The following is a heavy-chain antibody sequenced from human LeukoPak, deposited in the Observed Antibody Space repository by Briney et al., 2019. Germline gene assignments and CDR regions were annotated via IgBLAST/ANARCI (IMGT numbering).Heavy chain of an antibody. CDR2: ISYDGSNK. D-gene: IGHD6-13*01. Sequence: GGSLRLSCAASGLTFRSYGMHWVRQAPGKGLEWVAVISYDGSNKYYADSVKGRFTISREDSKNTLYLQMNSLRAEDTAVYYCAKDDSYSSSWSLGYFDYWGQGTLVTVSS. CDR1: GLTFRSYG. J-gene: IGHJ4*02. V-gene: IGHV3-30*18. CDR3: AKDDSYSSSWSLGYFDY.